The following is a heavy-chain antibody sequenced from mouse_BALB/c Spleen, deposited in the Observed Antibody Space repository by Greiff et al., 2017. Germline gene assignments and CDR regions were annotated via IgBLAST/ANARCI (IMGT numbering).Heavy chain of an antibody. V-gene: IGHV5-6-3*01. CDR1: GFTFSSYG. J-gene: IGHJ2*01. CDR2: INSNGGST. Sequence: EVQRVESGGGLVQPGGSLKLSCAASGFTFSSYGMSWVRQTPDKRLELVATINSNGGSTYYPDSVKGRFTISRDNAKYTLYLQMSSLKSEDTAMYYCARDRRLDYWGQGTTLTVSS. CDR3: ARDRRLDY.